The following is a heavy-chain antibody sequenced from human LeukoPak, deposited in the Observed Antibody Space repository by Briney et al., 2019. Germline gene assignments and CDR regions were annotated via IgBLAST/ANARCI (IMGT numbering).Heavy chain of an antibody. CDR3: ARESDGGEWDY. J-gene: IGHJ4*02. D-gene: IGHD3-16*01. CDR2: ISYDGSNK. Sequence: GGSLRLSCAASGFTFSSYAMHWVRQAPGKGIEWVAVISYDGSNKYYADSVKGRFTISRDNSKNTLYLQMNSLRAEDTAVYYCARESDGGEWDYWGQGTLVTVSS. CDR1: GFTFSSYA. V-gene: IGHV3-30*01.